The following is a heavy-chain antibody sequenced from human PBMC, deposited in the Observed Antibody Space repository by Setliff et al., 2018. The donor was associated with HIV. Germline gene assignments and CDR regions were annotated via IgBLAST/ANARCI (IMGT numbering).Heavy chain of an antibody. Sequence: SETLSLTCTVSGASISSSSHHWAWIRQPPGKGLEYIGNIYYTGSTHHNPSLESRVATSVDTSKNQFSLKLSSVTAADTAVYYCARGRIAARLYYYMDVWGKGTTVTVSS. D-gene: IGHD6-6*01. J-gene: IGHJ6*03. CDR1: GASISSSSHH. CDR2: IYYTGST. CDR3: ARGRIAARLYYYMDV. V-gene: IGHV4-39*01.